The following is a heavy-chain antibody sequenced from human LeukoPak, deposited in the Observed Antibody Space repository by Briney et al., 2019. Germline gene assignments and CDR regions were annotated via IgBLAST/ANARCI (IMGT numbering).Heavy chain of an antibody. Sequence: PSETLSLSCTVSGDSISSYYWTWIRQPPGKGLEWIGHIYYSGSTSYNPSLKSRVTMSLDTSKNQFSLKLSSVTAADTAVYYCARQFDPWGQGTLVTVSS. J-gene: IGHJ5*02. CDR2: IYYSGST. V-gene: IGHV4-59*01. CDR1: GDSISSYY. CDR3: ARQFDP.